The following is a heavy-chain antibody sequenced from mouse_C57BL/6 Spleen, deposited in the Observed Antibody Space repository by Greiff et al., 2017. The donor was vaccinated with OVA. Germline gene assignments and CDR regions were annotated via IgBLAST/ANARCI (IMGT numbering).Heavy chain of an antibody. CDR2: ISDGGSYT. V-gene: IGHV5-4*01. CDR1: GFTFSSYA. D-gene: IGHD1-1*01. CDR3: ARDYYGSSYISWFAY. J-gene: IGHJ3*01. Sequence: EVKLVESGGGLVKPGGSLKLSCAASGFTFSSYAMSWVRQTPEKRLEWVATISDGGSYTYYPDNVKGRFTISRDNAKNNLYLQMSHLKSEDTAMYYCARDYYGSSYISWFAYWGQGTLVTVSA.